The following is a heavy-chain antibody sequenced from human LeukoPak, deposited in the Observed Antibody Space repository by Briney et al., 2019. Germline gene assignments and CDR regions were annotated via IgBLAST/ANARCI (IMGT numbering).Heavy chain of an antibody. J-gene: IGHJ6*04. V-gene: IGHV1-3*01. CDR2: INAGNGNT. Sequence: ASVKVSCKASGYTFTSYAMNWVRQAPGQRLEWMGWINAGNGNTKYSQKFQGRVTITRDTSASTAYMELSSLRSEDTAVYYCARDLEYYGSGSYYRYYGMDVWGKGTTVTVSS. CDR3: ARDLEYYGSGSYYRYYGMDV. D-gene: IGHD3-10*01. CDR1: GYTFTSYA.